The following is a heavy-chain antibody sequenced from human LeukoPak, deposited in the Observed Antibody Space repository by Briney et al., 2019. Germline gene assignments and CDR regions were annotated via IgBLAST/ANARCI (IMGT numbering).Heavy chain of an antibody. CDR1: GDSISSYY. CDR2: VYYSGST. D-gene: IGHD3/OR15-3a*01. CDR3: ATDRTGDNWFDP. Sequence: SETLSLTCTVSGDSISSYYWSWIRQPPGKGLEWIGYVYYSGSTNYNPSLKSRVTMSVDTSKNQFSLRLSSVTAADTAVYYCATDRTGDNWFDPGGQGTLVTVSS. V-gene: IGHV4-59*01. J-gene: IGHJ5*02.